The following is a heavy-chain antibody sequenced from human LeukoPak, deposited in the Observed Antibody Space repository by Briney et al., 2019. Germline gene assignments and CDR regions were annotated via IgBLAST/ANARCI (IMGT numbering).Heavy chain of an antibody. CDR3: ASRIKRLYYYMDV. CDR2: IYSGGST. Sequence: QSGGSLRLSCAASGFTVSSNYMSWVRQAPGKGLEWVSVIYSGGSTYYADSVKGRFTISRDNSKNTLYLQMNSLIAEDTAVYYCASRIKRLYYYMDVWGKGTTVTVSS. V-gene: IGHV3-53*01. CDR1: GFTVSSNY. J-gene: IGHJ6*03. D-gene: IGHD3-16*01.